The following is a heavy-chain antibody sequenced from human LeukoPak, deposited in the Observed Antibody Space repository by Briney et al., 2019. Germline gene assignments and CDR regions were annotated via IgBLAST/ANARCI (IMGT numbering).Heavy chain of an antibody. J-gene: IGHJ4*02. D-gene: IGHD5-24*01. CDR2: ISYSGST. V-gene: IGHV4-59*01. Sequence: SGTLSLTCIVSGGSISPYYWSWIRQPPGKGLEWIGYISYSGSTDYNPSLKSRVTISVDTSKNQFSLKLNSVTAADTAVYYCTRDRRDGYNYVDYWGQGTLVTVSS. CDR1: GGSISPYY. CDR3: TRDRRDGYNYVDY.